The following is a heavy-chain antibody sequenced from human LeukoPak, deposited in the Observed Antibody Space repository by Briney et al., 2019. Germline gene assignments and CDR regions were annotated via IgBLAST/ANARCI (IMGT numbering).Heavy chain of an antibody. CDR3: ARDTGTTAYAFYYGMDV. J-gene: IGHJ6*02. D-gene: IGHD4-17*01. CDR2: INPNSGGT. CDR1: GYTFTGYY. V-gene: IGHV1-2*04. Sequence: ASVKVSCKASGYTFTGYYMHWVRQAPGQGLEWMGWINPNSGGTNYAQKFQGWVTMTRDTSISTAYMELSRLRSDDTAVYYCARDTGTTAYAFYYGMDVWGQGTTVTVSS.